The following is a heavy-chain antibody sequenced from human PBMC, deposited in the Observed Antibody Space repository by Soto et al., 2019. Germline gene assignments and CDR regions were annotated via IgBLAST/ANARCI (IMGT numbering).Heavy chain of an antibody. CDR2: INSDGNST. Sequence: GGSLRLSCAASGFTFSPFWMHWVRQVPGKGPVWVSRINSDGNSTSYADSVKGRFTISRDNAKNTLYLQMNSLRAEDTAVYYCARGSNHFAYWGQGTLVTVSS. D-gene: IGHD4-4*01. V-gene: IGHV3-74*01. CDR1: GFTFSPFW. CDR3: ARGSNHFAY. J-gene: IGHJ4*02.